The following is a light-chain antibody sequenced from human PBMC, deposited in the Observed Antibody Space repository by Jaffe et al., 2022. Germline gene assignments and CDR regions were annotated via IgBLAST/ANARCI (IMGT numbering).Light chain of an antibody. CDR1: QGITNF. CDR2: AAS. CDR3: QKYDSALAT. Sequence: DIQMTQSPSSLSASVGDRVTITCRASQGITNFLAWYQQKPGKVPKLLIYAASTLQSGVPSRFSGSGSGSDFTLTISSLQPEDVATYYCQKYDSALATFGQGTKVEIK. V-gene: IGKV1-27*01. J-gene: IGKJ1*01.